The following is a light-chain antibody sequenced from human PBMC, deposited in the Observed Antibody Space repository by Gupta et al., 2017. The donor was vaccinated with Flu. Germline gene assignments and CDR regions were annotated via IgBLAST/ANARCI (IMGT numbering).Light chain of an antibody. CDR1: SGPLSLSRY. V-gene: IGLV8-61*01. Sequence: TVVTHEPSFSVSPGGAVTLTCCLSSGPLSLSRYPSWSPQTPGQAPRTLIHSTNIRSSGVPDRFSGSILGDKAALTITGAQADDESVYYCVLWVGSGSSWVFGGGTKLTVL. CDR3: VLWVGSGSSWV. CDR2: STN. J-gene: IGLJ3*02.